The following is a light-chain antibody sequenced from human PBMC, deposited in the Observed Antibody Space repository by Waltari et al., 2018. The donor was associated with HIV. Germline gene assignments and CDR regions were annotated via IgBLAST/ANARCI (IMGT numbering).Light chain of an antibody. J-gene: IGLJ3*02. V-gene: IGLV2-23*01. Sequence: QSALTQPASVSGSLGQSITISCTGASTNVGSYSLVSWYQNRPAQAPTLIIYDDSKRPLGISSRFSGSKSGNTASLTISGLQSEDEADYYGCSYGGDDTLVFGGGTKVTAL. CDR1: STNVGSYSL. CDR2: DDS. CDR3: CSYGGDDTLV.